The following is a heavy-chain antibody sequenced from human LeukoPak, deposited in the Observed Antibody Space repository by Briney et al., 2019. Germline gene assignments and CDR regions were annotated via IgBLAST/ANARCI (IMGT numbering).Heavy chain of an antibody. J-gene: IGHJ4*02. CDR3: ARDHGGVLVRGVIDY. D-gene: IGHD3-10*01. V-gene: IGHV3-49*04. CDR2: IRSKTHGGTT. Sequence: GGSLRLSCTASGFTFGDYAMSWARQAPGKGLEWVGFIRSKTHGGTTEYAASVKGRFIISRDDSRSIAYLQMNSLRAEDTAVYYCARDHGGVLVRGVIDYWGQGTLVTVSS. CDR1: GFTFGDYA.